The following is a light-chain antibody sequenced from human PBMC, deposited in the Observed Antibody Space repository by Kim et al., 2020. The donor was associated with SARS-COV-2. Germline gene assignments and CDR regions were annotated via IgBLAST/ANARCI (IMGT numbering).Light chain of an antibody. V-gene: IGKV1-16*02. Sequence: ASVGDRVSITCRASEGMRNYLAWFQQKPGRAPKSLIYDASSLQSGVPSKFSGSGSGTEFTLTISSLQPEDVGTYYCLQYNTYPWTFGQGTKVDIK. CDR2: DAS. CDR1: EGMRNY. CDR3: LQYNTYPWT. J-gene: IGKJ1*01.